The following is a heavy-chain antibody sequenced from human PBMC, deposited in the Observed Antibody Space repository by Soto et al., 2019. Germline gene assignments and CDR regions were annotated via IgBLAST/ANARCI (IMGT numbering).Heavy chain of an antibody. CDR1: GDSVSSNSAG. D-gene: IGHD6-6*01. V-gene: IGHV6-1*01. J-gene: IGHJ6*02. CDR2: TYYRSKWHN. Sequence: SETLSLTCAISGDSVSSNSAGWNWIRQSPSRGLEWLGRTYYRSKWHNNYAVSVKSRITINPDTSKNHFSLQLNSVTPEDTAVYYCARANEYTSSSGMDVWGQGTTVTVSS. CDR3: ARANEYTSSSGMDV.